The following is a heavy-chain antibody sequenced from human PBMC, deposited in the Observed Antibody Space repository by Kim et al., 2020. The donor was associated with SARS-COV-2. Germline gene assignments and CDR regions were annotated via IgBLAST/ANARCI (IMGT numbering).Heavy chain of an antibody. J-gene: IGHJ4*02. V-gene: IGHV3-66*01. D-gene: IGHD2-15*01. CDR2: IYSGGST. Sequence: GGSLRLSCAASGFTVSSNYMSWVRQAPGKGLEWVSVIYSGGSTYYADSVKGRFTISRDNSKNTLYLQMNSLRAEDTAVYYCARDGGGWSGGGWPEGYWGQGTLVTVSS. CDR3: ARDGGGWSGGGWPEGY. CDR1: GFTVSSNY.